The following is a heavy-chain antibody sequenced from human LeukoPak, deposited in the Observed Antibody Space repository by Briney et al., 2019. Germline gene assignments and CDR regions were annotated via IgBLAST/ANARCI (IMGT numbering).Heavy chain of an antibody. V-gene: IGHV4-38-2*01. CDR2: IHHGGGT. CDR3: ARQATSTTTELPN. J-gene: IGHJ4*02. CDR1: GYSISSGYN. Sequence: PSETLSLTCAVSGYSISSGYNRGLSRQPPGKLEWGTGIIHHGGGTYFNPSLKGRFTISIDTSKNSFSLRMNCLNAADTTVYYCARQATSTTTELPNWGQGTLVTVSS. D-gene: IGHD1-1*01.